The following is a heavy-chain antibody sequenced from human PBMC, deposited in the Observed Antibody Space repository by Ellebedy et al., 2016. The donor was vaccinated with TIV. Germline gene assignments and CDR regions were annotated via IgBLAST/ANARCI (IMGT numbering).Heavy chain of an antibody. Sequence: PGGSLRLSCAASGFTFSSYAMSWVRQGPGEGLEWVSAISGSSGSTYYADFVKGRFTVSRDNSRKTVFLQMNSLSVEDTAVYYCTSPAVGHTTGCCRYYFDYWGLGTLVTVSS. CDR2: ISGSSGST. J-gene: IGHJ4*02. CDR1: GFTFSSYA. D-gene: IGHD6-19*01. CDR3: TSPAVGHTTGCCRYYFDY. V-gene: IGHV3-23*01.